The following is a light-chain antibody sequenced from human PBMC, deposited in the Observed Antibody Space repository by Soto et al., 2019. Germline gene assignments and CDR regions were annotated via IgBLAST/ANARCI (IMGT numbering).Light chain of an antibody. CDR3: QQYNNWPRT. Sequence: EIVLTQSPGTLSLSPGERATLSCRASQSINSHSAWYQQKPGQAPRLLMYGASTRATGISVRFSGSGSGTEFTLTISSLQSEDFAVYYCQQYNNWPRTFGQGTKVDI. V-gene: IGKV3-15*01. CDR2: GAS. J-gene: IGKJ1*01. CDR1: QSINSH.